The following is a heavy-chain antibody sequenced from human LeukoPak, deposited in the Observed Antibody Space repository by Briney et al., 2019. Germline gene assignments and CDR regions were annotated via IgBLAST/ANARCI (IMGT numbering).Heavy chain of an antibody. CDR2: IYHSRST. CDR1: GGSISSWRYH. V-gene: IGHV4-39*01. D-gene: IGHD3-22*01. Sequence: SETLSLTCTVSGGSISSWRYHWGWIRQPPGKGLVGIGSIYHSRSTYDYPSLKSLVTISVDTSKNQFSLKLSSVTATDTAVYYCARGDYDTSGYYYYYYGMDVWGQGTTVTVSS. CDR3: ARGDYDTSGYYYYYYGMDV. J-gene: IGHJ6*02.